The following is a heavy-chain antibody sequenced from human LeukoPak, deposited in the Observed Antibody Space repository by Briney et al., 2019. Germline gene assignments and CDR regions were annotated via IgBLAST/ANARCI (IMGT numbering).Heavy chain of an antibody. J-gene: IGHJ4*02. CDR3: ARAAPILEWLNNYYFDY. CDR1: GFTVSSNY. D-gene: IGHD3-3*01. CDR2: IYSGGST. V-gene: IGHV3-53*01. Sequence: GGSLRLSCAASGFTVSSNYMSWVRQAPGKGLEWVSVIYSGGSTYYADSVKGRFTISRDNSKNTLYLQMNSLRAEDTAVYYCARAAPILEWLNNYYFDYWGQGTLVTVSS.